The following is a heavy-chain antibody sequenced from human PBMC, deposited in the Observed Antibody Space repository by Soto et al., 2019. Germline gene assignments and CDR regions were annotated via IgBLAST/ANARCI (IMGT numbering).Heavy chain of an antibody. Sequence: SETLSLTCTVSGDSISSSSYYWGWIRQSPGKGLEWIGGISYTGDTYYNPSLKSRVTVSVDTSKNQFSLRLNSVTAADTAVYFCARGQEGIVATHWDQGALVTVSS. CDR1: GDSISSSSYY. CDR2: ISYTGDT. CDR3: ARGQEGIVATH. J-gene: IGHJ4*02. V-gene: IGHV4-39*01. D-gene: IGHD5-12*01.